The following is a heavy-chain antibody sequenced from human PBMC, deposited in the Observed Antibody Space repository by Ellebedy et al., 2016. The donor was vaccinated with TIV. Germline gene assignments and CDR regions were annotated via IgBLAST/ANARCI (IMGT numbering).Heavy chain of an antibody. CDR1: GFTFSSYS. CDR2: ISSSSSTI. D-gene: IGHD2-15*01. V-gene: IGHV3-48*01. Sequence: GESLKISXAASGFTFSSYSMNWVRQAPGKGLEWVSYISSSSSTIYYADSVKGRFTISRDNAKNSLYLQMNSLRAGDTAVYYCARALPRYCSGGSCYKGYYYGMDVWGQGTTVTVSS. CDR3: ARALPRYCSGGSCYKGYYYGMDV. J-gene: IGHJ6*02.